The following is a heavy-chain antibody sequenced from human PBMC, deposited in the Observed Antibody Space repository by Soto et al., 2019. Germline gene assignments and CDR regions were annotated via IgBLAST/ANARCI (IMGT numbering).Heavy chain of an antibody. CDR2: IYYSGST. CDR1: GGSISSGGYY. Sequence: SETLSLTCTVSGGSISSGGYYWSWIRQHPGKGLEWIGYIYYSGSTYYNPSLKSRVTISVDTSKNQFSLKLSSVTAADTAVYYCVRDWGSGSYLSHPIFDYWGQGTLVTVSS. D-gene: IGHD1-26*01. CDR3: VRDWGSGSYLSHPIFDY. J-gene: IGHJ4*02. V-gene: IGHV4-31*03.